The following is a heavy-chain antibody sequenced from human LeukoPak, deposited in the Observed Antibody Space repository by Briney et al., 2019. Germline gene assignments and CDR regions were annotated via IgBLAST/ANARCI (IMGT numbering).Heavy chain of an antibody. CDR3: AKDLWFGELSPIDY. CDR1: GFTFSSYA. D-gene: IGHD3-10*01. CDR2: ISGSGGST. Sequence: GGSLRLSCAASGFTFSSYAMSWVRQAPGKGLEWVSAISGSGGSTYYADSVKGRFTISRDNSKYTLYLQMNSLRAEDTAVYYCAKDLWFGELSPIDYWGQGTLVTVSS. J-gene: IGHJ4*02. V-gene: IGHV3-23*01.